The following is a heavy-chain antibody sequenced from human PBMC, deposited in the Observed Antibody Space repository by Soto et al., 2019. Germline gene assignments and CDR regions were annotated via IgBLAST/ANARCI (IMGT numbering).Heavy chain of an antibody. Sequence: EVQLLESGGGLVQPGGSLRLSCAASGFTFSSYGMSWVRQAPGKGLEWVSVISDGGGSTFYADSVKGRFTISRDNSKSTLYLQMNGLRADDTALYYCAKDRGSGWYHWFDPWGQGTLVTVSS. J-gene: IGHJ5*02. CDR1: GFTFSSYG. CDR3: AKDRGSGWYHWFDP. V-gene: IGHV3-23*01. D-gene: IGHD6-13*01. CDR2: ISDGGGST.